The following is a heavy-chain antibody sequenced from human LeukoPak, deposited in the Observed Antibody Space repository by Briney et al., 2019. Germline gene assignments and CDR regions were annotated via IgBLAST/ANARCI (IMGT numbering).Heavy chain of an antibody. CDR1: GFTFSGYG. CDR2: IWYDGSNK. D-gene: IGHD3-22*01. J-gene: IGHJ4*02. V-gene: IGHV3-33*01. CDR3: ARDQYDSSGYYDY. Sequence: PGGSLRLSCAASGFTFSGYGIHWVRQAPGKGLEWVALIWYDGSNKYYADSVKGRFTISRDNSENTLYLQMNSLRAEDTAVYYCARDQYDSSGYYDYWGQGTLVSVSS.